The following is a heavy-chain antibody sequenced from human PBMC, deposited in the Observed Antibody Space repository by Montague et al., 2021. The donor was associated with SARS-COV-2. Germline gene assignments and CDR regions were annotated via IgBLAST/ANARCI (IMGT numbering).Heavy chain of an antibody. D-gene: IGHD3-10*01. CDR1: QTIFSSYW. CDR2: IYPPDSDS. J-gene: IGHJ6*02. V-gene: IGHV5-51*01. Sequence: QSGAEVKKPGESLKISCRASQTIFSSYWIGWVSQIPGKGLGWMGIIYPPDSDSRQSPSLQGQVTISVDTSISTAYLHWNSLKASDTAMYYCVTSPYGPQVADVDVWGHGNTVIVSS. CDR3: VTSPYGPQVADVDV.